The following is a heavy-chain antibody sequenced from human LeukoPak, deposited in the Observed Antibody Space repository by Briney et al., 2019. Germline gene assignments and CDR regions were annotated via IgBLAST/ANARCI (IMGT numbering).Heavy chain of an antibody. D-gene: IGHD1/OR15-1a*01. Sequence: SETLSLTCTVSGGSISSYDWSWIRQPPGKGLEWIGYISYSGSTNYNPSLKSRVTISLDTSKNQFALKLSSVTAADTAVYYCARSIIGTRSKFDYWGQGTLVTVSS. CDR2: ISYSGST. CDR3: ARSIIGTRSKFDY. V-gene: IGHV4-59*08. CDR1: GGSISSYD. J-gene: IGHJ4*02.